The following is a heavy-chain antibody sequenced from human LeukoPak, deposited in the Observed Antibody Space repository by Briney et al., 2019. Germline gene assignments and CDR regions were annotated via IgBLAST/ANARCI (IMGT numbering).Heavy chain of an antibody. CDR2: ISGSGGST. CDR1: GFTFSSYA. Sequence: GGSLRLSCAASGFTFSSYAMSWVRQAPGKGLEWVSAISGSGGSTYYADSVKGRFTISRDNAKNSLYLQMNSLRAEDTAVYYCARDLYYYDSSGPLIDYWGQGTLVTVSS. CDR3: ARDLYYYDSSGPLIDY. J-gene: IGHJ4*02. V-gene: IGHV3-23*01. D-gene: IGHD3-22*01.